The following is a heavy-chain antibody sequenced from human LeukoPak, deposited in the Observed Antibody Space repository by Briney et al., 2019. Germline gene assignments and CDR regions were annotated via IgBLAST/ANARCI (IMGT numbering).Heavy chain of an antibody. Sequence: GGSLRLSCAASGFSFNNYGMHWVRQAPGKGLEWVAVIWYDAYNDFYAESVKGRFTISRDNSKNTLYLQMDSLRVEDTAVYYCARPSDYGSESQLYYFGYWGQGTLVTVSS. J-gene: IGHJ4*02. V-gene: IGHV3-33*01. CDR3: ARPSDYGSESQLYYFGY. CDR2: IWYDAYND. D-gene: IGHD3-10*01. CDR1: GFSFNNYG.